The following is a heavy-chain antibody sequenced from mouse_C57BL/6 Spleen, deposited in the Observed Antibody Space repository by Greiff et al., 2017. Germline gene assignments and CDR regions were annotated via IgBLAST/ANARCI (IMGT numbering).Heavy chain of an antibody. J-gene: IGHJ1*03. CDR2: ISSGSSTI. CDR1: GFTFSDYG. V-gene: IGHV5-17*01. D-gene: IGHD2-1*01. CDR3: ARLGNYGWYFDV. Sequence: EVKVEESGGGLVKPGGSLKLSCAASGFTFSDYGMHWVRQAPEKGLEWVAYISSGSSTIYYADTVKGRFTISRDNAKNTLFLQMTSLRSEDTAMXYCARLGNYGWYFDVWGTGTTVTVSS.